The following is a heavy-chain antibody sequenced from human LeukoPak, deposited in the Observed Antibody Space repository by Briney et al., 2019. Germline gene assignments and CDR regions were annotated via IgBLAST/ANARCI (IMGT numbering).Heavy chain of an antibody. CDR3: ARVEMATSYWYFDL. J-gene: IGHJ2*01. V-gene: IGHV1-69*05. CDR2: IIPIFGTA. D-gene: IGHD5-24*01. Sequence: ASVKVSCKASGGTFSSYAISWVRQAPGQGLEWMGGIIPIFGTANYAQKFQGRVTITTDESTSTAYMELSSPRSEDTAVYYCARVEMATSYWYFDLWGRGTLVTVSS. CDR1: GGTFSSYA.